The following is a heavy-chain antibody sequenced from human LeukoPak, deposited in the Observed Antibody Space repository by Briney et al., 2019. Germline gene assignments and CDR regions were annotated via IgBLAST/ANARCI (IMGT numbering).Heavy chain of an antibody. J-gene: IGHJ6*02. CDR1: GFTFSSYG. V-gene: IGHV3-30*18. CDR2: ISYDGSNK. CDR3: AKGGSPRYYYGMDV. Sequence: GGSLRLSCAASGFTFSSYGMHWVRQAPGKGLEWVAAISYDGSNKYYADSVKGRFTISRDDSKNTLYLQMNSLRAEDTAVYYCAKGGSPRYYYGMDVWGQGTTVTVSS. D-gene: IGHD1-26*01.